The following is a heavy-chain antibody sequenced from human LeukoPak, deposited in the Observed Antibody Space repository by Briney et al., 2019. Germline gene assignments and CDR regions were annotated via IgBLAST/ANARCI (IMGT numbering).Heavy chain of an antibody. CDR1: GFTFSSYG. Sequence: GGSLRLSCAASGFTFSSYGMHWVRQAPGKGLEWVAVISYDGSNKYYADSVKGRFTISRDNPKNTLYLQMNSLRAEDTAVYYCAKEGPALGYSSSWYEGYYGMDDWGQGTTVTVSS. CDR3: AKEGPALGYSSSWYEGYYGMDD. J-gene: IGHJ6*02. CDR2: ISYDGSNK. D-gene: IGHD6-13*01. V-gene: IGHV3-30*18.